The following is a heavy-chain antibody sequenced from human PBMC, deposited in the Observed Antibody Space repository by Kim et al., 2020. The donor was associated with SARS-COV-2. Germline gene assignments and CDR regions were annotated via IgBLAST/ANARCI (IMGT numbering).Heavy chain of an antibody. CDR1: GYSFTSYW. J-gene: IGHJ5*02. CDR2: IYPGDSDT. D-gene: IGHD3-10*01. Sequence: GESLKISCKGSGYSFTSYWIGWVRQMPGKGLEWMGIIYPGDSDTRYSPSFQGQVTISADKSISTAYLQWSSLKASDTAMYYCARGVSSGSYSSDWFDPWGQGTLVTVSS. CDR3: ARGVSSGSYSSDWFDP. V-gene: IGHV5-51*01.